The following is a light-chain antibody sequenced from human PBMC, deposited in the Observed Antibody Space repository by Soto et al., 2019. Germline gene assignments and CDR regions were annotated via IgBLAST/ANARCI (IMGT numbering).Light chain of an antibody. V-gene: IGKV1-39*01. Sequence: DIPMTQSPSSLSASVGDRVTITCRASQSISSYLNWYQQKPGKAPKLLIYAASSLQSGVPSRFSGSGSGTDFTLTISSLQPEDFATDYCQQSYSTLTWTFGQGTKVEIK. J-gene: IGKJ1*01. CDR2: AAS. CDR1: QSISSY. CDR3: QQSYSTLTWT.